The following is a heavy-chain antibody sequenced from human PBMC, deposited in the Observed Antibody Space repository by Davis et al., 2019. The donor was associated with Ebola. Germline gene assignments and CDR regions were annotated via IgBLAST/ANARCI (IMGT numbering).Heavy chain of an antibody. V-gene: IGHV1-3*01. CDR2: INPGSGNT. D-gene: IGHD6-19*01. CDR3: AKDNENSGWSWES. Sequence: ASVKVSCKVSGDISTSNTIHWLRQAPGQGPEWICWINPGSGNTRYSQTFQDRLTITWDTSATTTYMDLSNLRSEDTSVYYCAKDNENSGWSWESWGQGTLVTVSS. J-gene: IGHJ5*02. CDR1: GDISTSNT.